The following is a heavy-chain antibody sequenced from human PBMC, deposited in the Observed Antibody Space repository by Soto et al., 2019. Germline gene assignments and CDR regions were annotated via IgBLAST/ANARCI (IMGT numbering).Heavy chain of an antibody. J-gene: IGHJ4*02. CDR2: INAGNGNT. Sequence: QVQLVQSGAEEKKPGASVKVSCKASGYTFTSYAMHWVRQAPGQRLEWMGWINAGNGNTKYSPKFQGRVTITRDTSASTAYMELSSLRSEDTAVYYCARVSGWYVLDYWGQGTLVTVSS. CDR3: ARVSGWYVLDY. D-gene: IGHD6-19*01. CDR1: GYTFTSYA. V-gene: IGHV1-3*05.